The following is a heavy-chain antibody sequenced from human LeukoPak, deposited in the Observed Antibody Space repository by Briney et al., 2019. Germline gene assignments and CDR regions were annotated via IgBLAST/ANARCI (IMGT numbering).Heavy chain of an antibody. Sequence: GGSLRLSCAASGFTFSSYAMIWVRQAPGKGLEWVSAISGSGSSTYYADSVKGRFTVSRDNSKNTLYLQMNSLRAADTAVYYCQARHGYWGHGTLVTVSS. CDR2: ISGSGSST. J-gene: IGHJ4*01. CDR1: GFTFSSYA. CDR3: QARHGY. V-gene: IGHV3-23*01. D-gene: IGHD6-6*01.